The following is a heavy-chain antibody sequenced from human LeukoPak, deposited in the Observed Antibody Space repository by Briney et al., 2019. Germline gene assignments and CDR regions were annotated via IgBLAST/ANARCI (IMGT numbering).Heavy chain of an antibody. J-gene: IGHJ3*02. V-gene: IGHV3-53*01. CDR1: GFTVSSNY. CDR3: AREGVITTRNAFDI. Sequence: GSLRLSCAASGFTVSSNYMSWVRQAPGKGLEWVSVIYSGGSTYYADSVKGRLTISRDNSKNTLYLQMNSLRAEDTAVYYCAREGVITTRNAFDIWGQGTMVTVSS. CDR2: IYSGGST. D-gene: IGHD3-22*01.